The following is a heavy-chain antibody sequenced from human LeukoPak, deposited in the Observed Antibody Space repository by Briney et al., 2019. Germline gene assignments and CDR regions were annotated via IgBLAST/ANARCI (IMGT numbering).Heavy chain of an antibody. D-gene: IGHD1-20*01. CDR2: IYYSGST. CDR3: ARGPNYNWDS. Sequence: SETLSLTCTVSGGSVSSSSYYWGWIRQPPGKGLEWLGSIYYSGSTYYNPSLKSRVTISADMSKNQFSLSLTSVTAAYTAVYYCARGPNYNWDSWGQGVVVTVSS. J-gene: IGHJ4*02. V-gene: IGHV4-39*07. CDR1: GGSVSSSSYY.